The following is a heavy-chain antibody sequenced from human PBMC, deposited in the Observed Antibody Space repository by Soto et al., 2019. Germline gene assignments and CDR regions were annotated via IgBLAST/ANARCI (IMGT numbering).Heavy chain of an antibody. CDR1: GGSISSSNW. CDR3: VPRLTHQYCFDY. D-gene: IGHD5-12*01. J-gene: IGHJ4*02. V-gene: IGHV4-4*02. CDR2: IYHSGST. Sequence: QVQLQESGPGLVKPSGTLSLTCAVSGGSISSSNWWSWVRQPPGKGLEWIGEIYHSGSTNYNPSPKSRVTIPVGKSKSQFALKLSSVTAADTAVYYSVPRLTHQYCFDYWGQGTLVTVFS.